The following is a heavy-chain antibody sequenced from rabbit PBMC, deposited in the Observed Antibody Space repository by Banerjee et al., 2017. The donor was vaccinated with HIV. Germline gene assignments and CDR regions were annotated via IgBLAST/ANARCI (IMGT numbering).Heavy chain of an antibody. J-gene: IGHJ4*01. CDR2: IYGGSRGP. CDR1: GFSFSSSYY. Sequence: QSLEESGGGLVQPEGSLTLTCTASGFSFSSSYYMCWVRQAPGKGLEWIGYIYGGSRGPDYASWVKGRFTISSDNAQNTVFLQMTSLTASDTATYFCARERYAGYAGYGYHLWGPGTLVTVS. CDR3: ARERYAGYAGYGYHL. D-gene: IGHD7-1*01. V-gene: IGHV1S40*01.